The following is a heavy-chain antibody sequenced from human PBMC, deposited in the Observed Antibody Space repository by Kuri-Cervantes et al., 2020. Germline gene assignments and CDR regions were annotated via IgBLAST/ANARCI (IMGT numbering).Heavy chain of an antibody. D-gene: IGHD5-24*01. CDR1: GFTFSNSD. CDR2: IGTAGNT. V-gene: IGHV3-13*01. Sequence: GGSLRLSCAASGFTFSNSDMNWVRQAPGKGLEWVSAIGTAGNTYYPGSVKGRFTISRDNSKDSLCLQMNSLGVDDTAVYYCARGGYNTPFDYWGQGTLVTVSS. J-gene: IGHJ4*02. CDR3: ARGGYNTPFDY.